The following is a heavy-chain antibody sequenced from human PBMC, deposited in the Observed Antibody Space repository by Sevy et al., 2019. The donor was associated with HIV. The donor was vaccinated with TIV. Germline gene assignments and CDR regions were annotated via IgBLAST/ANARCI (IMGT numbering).Heavy chain of an antibody. CDR3: AEDLYSNYWRYYYGMDV. CDR1: GFTFDDYT. CDR2: ISWDGGST. D-gene: IGHD4-4*01. J-gene: IGHJ6*02. Sequence: GGSLRLSCAASGFTFDDYTMHWVRQAPGKGLEWVSLISWDGGSTYYADSVKGRFTISRDKNKNSLYLQMNSLRTEDTALYYCAEDLYSNYWRYYYGMDVWGQGTTVTVSS. V-gene: IGHV3-43*01.